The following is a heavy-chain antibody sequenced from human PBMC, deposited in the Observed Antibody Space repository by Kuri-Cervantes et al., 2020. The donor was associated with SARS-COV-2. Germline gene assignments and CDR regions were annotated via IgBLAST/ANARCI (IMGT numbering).Heavy chain of an antibody. Sequence: LTHPCAASGFTYRTYGMHWVRQPPGKGLEWMAVIWYDGRKTYYADSVRGRFTISRDNSKNTLYLQMNSLGAEDTAVYYCARDGTAGGSYNWFDPWGQGTLVTVSS. CDR1: GFTYRTYG. CDR2: IWYDGRKT. V-gene: IGHV3-33*08. J-gene: IGHJ5*02. CDR3: ARDGTAGGSYNWFDP. D-gene: IGHD1-26*01.